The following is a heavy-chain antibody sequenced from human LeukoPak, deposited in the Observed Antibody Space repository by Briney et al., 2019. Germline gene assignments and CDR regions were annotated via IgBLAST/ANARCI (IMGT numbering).Heavy chain of an antibody. J-gene: IGHJ6*03. CDR3: AKDVGYYYYMDV. CDR1: GFTFDYYA. D-gene: IGHD6-13*01. CDR2: ISGSGGDT. V-gene: IGHV3-23*01. Sequence: GGPLRLSCAASGFTFDYYAINWVRQAPGKGLEWVSTISGSGGDTYYADSVKDRFTISRDNSKNTVYLLMNSLRSDDTAVYYCAKDVGYYYYMDVWGKGTTVTVSS.